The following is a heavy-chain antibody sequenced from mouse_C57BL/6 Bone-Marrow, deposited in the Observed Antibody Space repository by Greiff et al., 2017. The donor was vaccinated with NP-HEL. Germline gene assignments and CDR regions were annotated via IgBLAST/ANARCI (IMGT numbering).Heavy chain of an antibody. CDR1: GYAFSSYW. CDR2: IYPGDGDT. J-gene: IGHJ4*01. CDR3: ARGDYGSSRFGYAMDY. V-gene: IGHV1-80*01. D-gene: IGHD1-1*01. Sequence: VQLQQSGAELVKPGASVKISCKASGYAFSSYWMHWVKERPGKGLEWIGQIYPGDGDTKYNGKFKGKATLTADKSSSTAYMQVSSLTSEDSAVYFCARGDYGSSRFGYAMDYWGQGTSVTVSS.